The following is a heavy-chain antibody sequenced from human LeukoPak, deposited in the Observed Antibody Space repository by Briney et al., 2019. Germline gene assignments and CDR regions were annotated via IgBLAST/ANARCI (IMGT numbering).Heavy chain of an antibody. CDR3: ARTRRDGYNPVEFDY. CDR1: GYTLTNYG. V-gene: IGHV1-18*01. Sequence: ASVKVSCKASGYTLTNYGFSWVRQAPGQGLEWMGGFNPYNGDTKYTQKLQGRVTMTTDTSPGPAYMELRSLTSDDTAVYYCARTRRDGYNPVEFDYWGQGTLVTVSS. D-gene: IGHD5-24*01. CDR2: FNPYNGDT. J-gene: IGHJ4*02.